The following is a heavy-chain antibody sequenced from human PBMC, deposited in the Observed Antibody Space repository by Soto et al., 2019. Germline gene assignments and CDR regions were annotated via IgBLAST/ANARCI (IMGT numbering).Heavy chain of an antibody. Sequence: KTSETLSLTCTVSGGSISSYYWSWIRQPPGKGLEWIGYIYYSGSTNYNPSLKSRVTISVDTSKNQFSLKLSSVTAADTAVYYCARSPLSGAVPAAIYYYGMDVWGQGTTVTVSS. CDR2: IYYSGST. D-gene: IGHD2-2*01. V-gene: IGHV4-59*01. CDR1: GGSISSYY. CDR3: ARSPLSGAVPAAIYYYGMDV. J-gene: IGHJ6*02.